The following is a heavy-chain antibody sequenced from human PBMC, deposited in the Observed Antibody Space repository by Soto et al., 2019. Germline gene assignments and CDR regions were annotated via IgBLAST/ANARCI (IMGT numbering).Heavy chain of an antibody. CDR2: IWYDGSNK. V-gene: IGHV3-33*01. CDR1: GFTFSSYG. D-gene: IGHD3-10*01. J-gene: IGHJ4*02. Sequence: QVQLVESGGGVVQPGRSLRLSCAASGFTFSSYGTHWVRQAPGKGLEWVAVIWYDGSNKYYADSVKGRFTISRDNSKNTLYLQMNSLRAEDTAVYYCARDWGYGSGSYLFDYWGQGTLVTVSS. CDR3: ARDWGYGSGSYLFDY.